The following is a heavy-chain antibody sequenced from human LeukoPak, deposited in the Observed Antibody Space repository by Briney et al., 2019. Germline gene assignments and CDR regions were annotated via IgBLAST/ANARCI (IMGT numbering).Heavy chain of an antibody. V-gene: IGHV3-23*01. CDR3: AKDDDFWSGYYFGY. Sequence: GGSLRLSCAASGFTFSSYAMSRVRQAPGKGLEWVSAISGSGGSTYYADSVKGRFTISRDNSKNTLYLQMNSLRAEDTAVYYCAKDDDFWSGYYFGYWGQGTLVTVSS. D-gene: IGHD3-3*01. CDR1: GFTFSSYA. CDR2: ISGSGGST. J-gene: IGHJ4*02.